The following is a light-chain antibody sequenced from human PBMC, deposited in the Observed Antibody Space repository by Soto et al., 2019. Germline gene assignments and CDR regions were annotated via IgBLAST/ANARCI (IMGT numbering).Light chain of an antibody. J-gene: IGLJ2*01. CDR2: EVS. CDR1: SSDVGGYNY. CDR3: SSYAGSNHVV. V-gene: IGLV2-8*01. Sequence: QSALTQPPSASGSPGQSVTISCTGTSSDVGGYNYVSWYQHHPGKGPKLMIYEVSKRPAGVPDRFSGSKSGSTASLTVSGLQAEDDADYYCSSYAGSNHVVFGGGTKLTVL.